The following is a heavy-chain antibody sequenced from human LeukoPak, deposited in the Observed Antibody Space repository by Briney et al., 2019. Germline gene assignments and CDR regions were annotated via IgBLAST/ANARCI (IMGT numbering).Heavy chain of an antibody. Sequence: GGSLRLSCAASGFTFGGYEMNWVRQAPGKGLEWVAYIGTIISTTYYADSVKGRFTVSRDDAKSSLYLQMSSLRAEDTAIYYCARSVYDLRGQRLVPGLDYWGQGTLVTVSS. CDR1: GFTFGGYE. J-gene: IGHJ4*02. D-gene: IGHD6-13*01. CDR3: ARSVYDLRGQRLVPGLDY. V-gene: IGHV3-48*03. CDR2: IGTIISTT.